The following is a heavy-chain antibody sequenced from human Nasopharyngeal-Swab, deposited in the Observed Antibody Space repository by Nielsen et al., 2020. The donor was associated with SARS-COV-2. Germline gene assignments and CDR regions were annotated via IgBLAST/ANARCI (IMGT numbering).Heavy chain of an antibody. V-gene: IGHV4-59*13. CDR1: GGSISSYY. CDR2: LYNSGSI. Sequence: SETLSLTCTVSGGSISSYYWSWIRQSPGKGLEWIGYLYNSGSIKYNPYLKSRVTISVDTSKNQFSLNLRSVTAADTAVYYCARGSCSGGSGSPYTWFDPWGQGTLVTVSS. D-gene: IGHD2-15*01. CDR3: ARGSCSGGSGSPYTWFDP. J-gene: IGHJ5*02.